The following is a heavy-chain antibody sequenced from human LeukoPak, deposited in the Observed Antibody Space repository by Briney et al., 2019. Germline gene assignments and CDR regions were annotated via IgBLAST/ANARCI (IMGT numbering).Heavy chain of an antibody. CDR1: GGSISSGGYY. V-gene: IGHV4-31*03. Sequence: SQTLSLTCTVSGGSISSGGYYWRWIRQHPGKGLEWIGYIYYSGSTYYNPSLKSRVTISVDTSKNQFSLKLSSVTAADTAVYYCARHLTYYYDSSGYWTFDPWGQGTPVTVSS. CDR2: IYYSGST. D-gene: IGHD3-22*01. J-gene: IGHJ5*02. CDR3: ARHLTYYYDSSGYWTFDP.